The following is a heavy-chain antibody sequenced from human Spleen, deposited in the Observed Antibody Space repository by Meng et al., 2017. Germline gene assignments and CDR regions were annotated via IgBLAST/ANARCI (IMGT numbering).Heavy chain of an antibody. Sequence: SVKVSCKASGGTFSSYAISWVRQAPGQGLEWMGGIIPIFGTANYAQKFQGRVTITADESTSTAYMELSSLRSEDTAVYYCARVSAEMATILGYWGQGTLVTVSS. D-gene: IGHD5-24*01. CDR2: IIPIFGTA. CDR1: GGTFSSYA. CDR3: ARVSAEMATILGY. J-gene: IGHJ4*02. V-gene: IGHV1-69*13.